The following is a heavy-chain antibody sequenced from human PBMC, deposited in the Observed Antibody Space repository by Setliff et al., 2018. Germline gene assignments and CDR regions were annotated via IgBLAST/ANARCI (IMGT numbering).Heavy chain of an antibody. Sequence: SVKVSCKASGYSFAKYALHWVRQAPGQGLEWMGGTIPMFGTTEYAQKFQGRLTIITDESTNTAFMQLSSLRSDDTAVYYCARGKWEARTIIFGVDTPRYYMDVWGKGTTVTVSS. CDR3: ARGKWEARTIIFGVDTPRYYMDV. D-gene: IGHD3-3*01. J-gene: IGHJ6*03. CDR1: GYSFAKYA. V-gene: IGHV1-69*05. CDR2: TIPMFGTT.